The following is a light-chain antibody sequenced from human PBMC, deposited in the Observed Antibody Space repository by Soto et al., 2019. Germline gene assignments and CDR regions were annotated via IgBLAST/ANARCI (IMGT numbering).Light chain of an antibody. CDR1: QSVSSN. CDR2: RAS. V-gene: IGKV3-15*01. J-gene: IGKJ5*01. CDR3: QQYNKWPIT. Sequence: EIVMTQSPATLSVSLGERATLSCRASQSVSSNLAWYQLKPGQAPRLLIYRASSRAAGLPDRFSGSGSETEFTLTITTLQSEDFAVYYCQQYNKWPITFGQGTRLEIK.